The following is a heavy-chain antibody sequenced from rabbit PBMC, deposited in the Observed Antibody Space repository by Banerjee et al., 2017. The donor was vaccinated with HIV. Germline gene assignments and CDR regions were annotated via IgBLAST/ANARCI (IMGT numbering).Heavy chain of an antibody. Sequence: QSLEESGGGLVQPEGSLTLTCKASGFSFSSGYDMCWVRQAPGKGLEWIACIDSGDGITYYATWAKGRFTISKTSSTTVTLQMTSLTAADTATYFCAREGAGSGVGQIGNLWGPGTLVTVS. V-gene: IGHV1S40*01. CDR3: AREGAGSGVGQIGNL. CDR2: IDSGDGIT. J-gene: IGHJ4*01. D-gene: IGHD4-2*01. CDR1: GFSFSSGYD.